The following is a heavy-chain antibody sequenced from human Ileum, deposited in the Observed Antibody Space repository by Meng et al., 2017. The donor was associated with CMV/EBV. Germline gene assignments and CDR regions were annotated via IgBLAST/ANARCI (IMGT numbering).Heavy chain of an antibody. J-gene: IGHJ6*02. CDR3: AKDFGDPWWLVGMDV. Sequence: GESLKISCAASGFTFSSYGMHWVRQAPGKGLEWVAFIRYDGSNKYYADSVKGRFTISRDNSKNTLYLQMNSLRAEDTAVYYCAKDFGDPWWLVGMDVWGQGTTVTVSS. CDR1: GFTFSSYG. V-gene: IGHV3-30*02. CDR2: IRYDGSNK. D-gene: IGHD6-19*01.